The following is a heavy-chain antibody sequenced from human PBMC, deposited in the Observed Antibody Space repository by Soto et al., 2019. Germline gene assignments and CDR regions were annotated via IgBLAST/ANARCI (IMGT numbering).Heavy chain of an antibody. V-gene: IGHV4-61*01. CDR3: ARDSLDYGGNQKV. D-gene: IGHD4-17*01. Sequence: QVQLRESGPGLVKPSETLSLTCTVSGGSVSTGSYYWSWIRQPPGKGLDWIGHIYQRGSTSYNPSLQSRVTISVDTSKNQFSLNLSSVTAADTAVYYCARDSLDYGGNQKVWGQGTLVTVSS. CDR1: GGSVSTGSYY. J-gene: IGHJ4*02. CDR2: IYQRGST.